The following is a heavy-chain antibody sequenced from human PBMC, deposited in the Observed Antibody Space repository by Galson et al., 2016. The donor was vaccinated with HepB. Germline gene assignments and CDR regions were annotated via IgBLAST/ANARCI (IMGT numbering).Heavy chain of an antibody. Sequence: SVKVSCKASGYTFTSYYMHWVRQAPGQGLEWMGIINPSGASTSYAQKFQGRVTVTRDTSTSTVYMELSSLRSEDTAEYYCARGTGTGGYYDYWGQGTLVTVSS. CDR2: INPSGAST. J-gene: IGHJ4*02. CDR3: ARGTGTGGYYDY. CDR1: GYTFTSYY. V-gene: IGHV1-46*01. D-gene: IGHD3/OR15-3a*01.